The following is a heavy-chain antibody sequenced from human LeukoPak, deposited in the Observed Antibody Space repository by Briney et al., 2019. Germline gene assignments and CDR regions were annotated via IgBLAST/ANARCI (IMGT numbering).Heavy chain of an antibody. CDR1: GFTFKLYW. Sequence: GGSLRLSCAVSGFTFKLYWMHWVRQAPGKGLEWVSSISSSSNYIYYADSVKGRFTLSRGNAKNTLYLQMNSLIAEDTAVYYCAREGIAGPKDVWGKGTTVTVSS. V-gene: IGHV3-21*01. CDR2: ISSSSNYI. J-gene: IGHJ6*04. D-gene: IGHD6-13*01. CDR3: AREGIAGPKDV.